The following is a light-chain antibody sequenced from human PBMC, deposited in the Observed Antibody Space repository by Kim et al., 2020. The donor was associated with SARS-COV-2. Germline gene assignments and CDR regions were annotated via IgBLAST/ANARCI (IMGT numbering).Light chain of an antibody. CDR3: PQRSNWPLT. J-gene: IGKJ4*01. CDR2: DAS. V-gene: IGKV3-11*01. CDR1: QSVSSY. Sequence: EIVLTQPQATLSLSPGERATLSCRASQSVSSYLAWYQQKPGQAPRLLIYDASNRATGIPARFSGSGSGTDFTLTISSLEPEDFAVYYCPQRSNWPLTFGGGTKVDIK.